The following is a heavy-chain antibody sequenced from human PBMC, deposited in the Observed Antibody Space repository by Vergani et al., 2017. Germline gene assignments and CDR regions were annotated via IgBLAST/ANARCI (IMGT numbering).Heavy chain of an antibody. Sequence: EVQLVQSGAEVKKPGATVKISCKVFGYTFTDYYTHWVQQAPGKGLEWMGLVDPEDGEKIYAEKFQGRVTISAETSTDTAYMELSSLRSEDTAIYYCATDFGRRGSPLQVIPWGQGTLVTVSS. CDR2: VDPEDGEK. D-gene: IGHD5-12*01. V-gene: IGHV1-69-2*01. J-gene: IGHJ4*02. CDR3: ATDFGRRGSPLQVIP. CDR1: GYTFTDYY.